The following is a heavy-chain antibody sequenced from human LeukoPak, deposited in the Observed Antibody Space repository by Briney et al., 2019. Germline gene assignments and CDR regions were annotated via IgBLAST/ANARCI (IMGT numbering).Heavy chain of an antibody. J-gene: IGHJ4*02. D-gene: IGHD1-26*01. V-gene: IGHV4-39*07. CDR3: ARTYSGSSYFDY. CDR2: IYYSGST. Sequence: SETLSLTCTVSGGSISSSSYYWGWIRQPPGKGLEWIGSIYYSGSTYYNPSLKSRVTISVDTSKNQFSLKLSSVTAADTAMYYCARTYSGSSYFDYWGQGTLVTVSS. CDR1: GGSISSSSYY.